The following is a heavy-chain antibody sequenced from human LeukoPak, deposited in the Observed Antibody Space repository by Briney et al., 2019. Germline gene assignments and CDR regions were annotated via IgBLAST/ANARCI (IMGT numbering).Heavy chain of an antibody. CDR2: IIPILGIA. CDR3: ARGRDHYYDSSGYYHY. J-gene: IGHJ4*02. V-gene: IGHV1-69*04. D-gene: IGHD3-22*01. CDR1: GGTFSSYA. Sequence: GASVNVSFKASGGTFSSYAISWVRQAPGQGLEWMGKIIPILGIANYAQKFQGRVTITADKSTSTAYMELSSLRSEDTAVYYCARGRDHYYDSSGYYHYWGQGTLVTVSS.